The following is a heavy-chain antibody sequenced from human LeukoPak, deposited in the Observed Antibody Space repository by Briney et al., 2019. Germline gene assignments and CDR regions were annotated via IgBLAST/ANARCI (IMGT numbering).Heavy chain of an antibody. CDR1: GFTFSDHY. J-gene: IGHJ4*02. CDR2: ISSSSSYT. Sequence: GGSLRLSCAASGFTFSDHYMDWVRQAPGKGLEWVSYISSSSSYTNYADSVKGRFTISRDNAKNSLYLQMNSLRAEDTAVYYCARDNSGSYYGYYFDYWGQGTLVTVSS. V-gene: IGHV3-11*06. CDR3: ARDNSGSYYGYYFDY. D-gene: IGHD1-26*01.